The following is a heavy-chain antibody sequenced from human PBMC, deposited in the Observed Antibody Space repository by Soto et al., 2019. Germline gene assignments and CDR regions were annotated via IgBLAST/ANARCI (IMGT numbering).Heavy chain of an antibody. D-gene: IGHD3-22*01. CDR1: GGSVSSGIYY. J-gene: IGHJ4*02. CDR3: ASHYFDSSGYPAVFDS. CDR2: IYSGVRT. V-gene: IGHV4-61*01. Sequence: SETLSLTCTVSGGSVSSGIYYWSWIRQPPGKGLAWIGYIYSGVRTKYNPSLKSRVIISVDTSKNQVSLKLTSVTAADTAVFYCASHYFDSSGYPAVFDSWGQGTLVTVSS.